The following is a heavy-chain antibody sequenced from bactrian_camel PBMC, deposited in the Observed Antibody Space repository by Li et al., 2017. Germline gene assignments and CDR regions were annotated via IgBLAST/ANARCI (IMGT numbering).Heavy chain of an antibody. D-gene: IGHD6*01. J-gene: IGHJ6*01. CDR3: VKGARAWAAGTYFGY. V-gene: IGHV3S1*01. Sequence: HVQLVESGGGVVQPGGSLRLSCAASGFTFSLYDMTWVRQAPEKGLEWVSGIDTGGGNTYYADSVKGRFTIPRDNTKNMLYLQMNSLKSEDTALYYCVKGARAWAAGTYFGYWGQGTQVTVS. CDR2: IDTGGGNT. CDR1: GFTFSLYD.